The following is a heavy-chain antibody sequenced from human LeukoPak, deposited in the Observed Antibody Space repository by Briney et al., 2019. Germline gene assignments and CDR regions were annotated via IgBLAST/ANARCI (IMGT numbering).Heavy chain of an antibody. CDR3: ARRRVVVASTDGASGAFDI. CDR1: GGSISSGGYY. V-gene: IGHV4-31*03. Sequence: SETLSLTCTVSGGSISSGGYYWSWIRQHPGKGLEWIGYIYYSGSTYYNPSLRSRVTISVDTSKNQFSLRLSTVTAAATAVYFCARRRVVVASTDGASGAFDIWGQGTMVTVSS. CDR2: IYYSGST. J-gene: IGHJ3*02. D-gene: IGHD2-15*01.